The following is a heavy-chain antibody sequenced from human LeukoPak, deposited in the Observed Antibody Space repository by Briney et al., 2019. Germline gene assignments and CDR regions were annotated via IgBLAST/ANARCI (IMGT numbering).Heavy chain of an antibody. J-gene: IGHJ4*02. CDR2: IYYSGGI. CDR3: ARVKGGGDSNYFDY. V-gene: IGHV4-28*05. D-gene: IGHD3-10*01. CDR1: GYSISSSNW. Sequence: PSETLSLTCAVSGYSISSSNWWGWIRQPPGKGLEWIGYIYYSGGIYYNPSLKSRVTMSVDTSKNQFSLNLSSVTAVDTAVYYCARVKGGGDSNYFDYWGRGTLVTVSS.